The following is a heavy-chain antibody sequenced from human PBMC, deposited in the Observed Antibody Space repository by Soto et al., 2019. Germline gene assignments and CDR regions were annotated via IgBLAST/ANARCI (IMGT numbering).Heavy chain of an antibody. V-gene: IGHV3-64D*09. Sequence: GGSLRLSCSASGFTFSSYAMHWVRQAPGKGLEYVSAISSNGGSTYYADSVKGRFTISRDNSKNTLYLQMSSLRAEDTAVYYCVKRVFQDAFDIWGQGTMVTVSS. CDR2: ISSNGGST. CDR3: VKRVFQDAFDI. J-gene: IGHJ3*02. D-gene: IGHD2-8*01. CDR1: GFTFSSYA.